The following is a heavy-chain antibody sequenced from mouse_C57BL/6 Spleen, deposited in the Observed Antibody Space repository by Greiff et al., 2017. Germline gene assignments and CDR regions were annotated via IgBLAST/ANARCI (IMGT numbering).Heavy chain of an antibody. CDR2: INPNNGGT. CDR1: GYTFTDYY. V-gene: IGHV1-26*01. J-gene: IGHJ3*01. D-gene: IGHD2-4*01. Sequence: EVQLQQSGPELVKPGASVKISCKASGYTFTDYYMNWVKQSHGKSLEWIGDINPNNGGTSYNQKFKGKATLTVDKSSSTAYMELRSLTSEDSAVYYCARERDYWFAYWGQGTLVTVSA. CDR3: ARERDYWFAY.